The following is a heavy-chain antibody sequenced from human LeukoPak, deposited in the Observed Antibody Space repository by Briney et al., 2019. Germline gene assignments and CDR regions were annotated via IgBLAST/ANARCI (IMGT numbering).Heavy chain of an antibody. CDR1: GGTFSSFA. Sequence: SVKVSCKTSGGTFSSFAVNWVRQAPGQGLEWMGGIIPNFGTANYAQKFQGRVTITADESTSTAYMELSSLRSEDTAVYYCARGSGSYSWFDPWGQGTLVTVSS. D-gene: IGHD1-26*01. J-gene: IGHJ5*02. CDR3: ARGSGSYSWFDP. CDR2: IIPNFGTA. V-gene: IGHV1-69*01.